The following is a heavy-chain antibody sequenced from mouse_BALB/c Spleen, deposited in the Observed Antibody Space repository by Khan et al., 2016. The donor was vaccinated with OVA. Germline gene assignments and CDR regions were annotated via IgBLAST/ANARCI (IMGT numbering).Heavy chain of an antibody. V-gene: IGHV5-6-5*01. J-gene: IGHJ3*01. CDR3: ARDYWFVY. Sequence: EVELVESGGGLVKPGGSLKVSCAASGFTFSNYAMSWVRQTPEKRLEWVASISSGGRTYYPDSVKGRFTISRDNARNILYLQMSSLRSEDTAMYYCARDYWFVYWGQRTLVTVSA. CDR2: ISSGGRT. CDR1: GFTFSNYA.